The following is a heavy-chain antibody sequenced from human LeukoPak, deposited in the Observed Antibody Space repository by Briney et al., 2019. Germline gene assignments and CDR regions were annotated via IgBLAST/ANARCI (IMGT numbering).Heavy chain of an antibody. CDR3: ARITMVRGGYFDY. D-gene: IGHD3-10*01. J-gene: IGHJ4*02. V-gene: IGHV3-30*04. Sequence: PGGSLRLSCAASGFTFSSYAMYWVRQAPGKGLEWVAVISYDGSNKYYADSVKGRFTISRDNSKNTLYLQMNSLRAEDTAVYYCARITMVRGGYFDYWGQGTLVTVSS. CDR2: ISYDGSNK. CDR1: GFTFSSYA.